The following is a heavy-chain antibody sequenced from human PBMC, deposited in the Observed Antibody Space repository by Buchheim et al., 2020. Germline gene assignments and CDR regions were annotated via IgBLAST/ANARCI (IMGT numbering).Heavy chain of an antibody. CDR1: GFTFSSYE. D-gene: IGHD5-12*01. V-gene: IGHV3-48*03. J-gene: IGHJ4*02. CDR2: ISGSGSTT. Sequence: EVQLVESGGGLVQPGGSLRLSCAASGFTFSSYEMNWVRQAPGKGLEWVSYISGSGSTTYYADSVKGRFTISRDNSKNSLYLQMNSLRAEDTAVYHCARDGREGWLMSIDWGQGTL. CDR3: ARDGREGWLMSID.